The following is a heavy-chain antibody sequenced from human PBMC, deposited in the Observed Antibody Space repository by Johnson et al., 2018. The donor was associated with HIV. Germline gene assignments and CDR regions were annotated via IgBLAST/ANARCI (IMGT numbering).Heavy chain of an antibody. Sequence: QVQLVESGGGVVQPGRSLRLSCAASGFTFSNYAMHWVRQSPDKGLEWVALISYDGTSKYYVDSVKGRFTISRDNSKNSLYLQMDSLRAEDTAVYYCASLTYYYDSSGYSPGAFDIWGQGTMVTVSS. CDR1: GFTFSNYA. D-gene: IGHD3-22*01. CDR2: ISYDGTSK. V-gene: IGHV3-30*04. CDR3: ASLTYYYDSSGYSPGAFDI. J-gene: IGHJ3*02.